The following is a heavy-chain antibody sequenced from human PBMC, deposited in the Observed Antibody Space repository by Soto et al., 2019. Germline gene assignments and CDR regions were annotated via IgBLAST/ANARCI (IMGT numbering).Heavy chain of an antibody. J-gene: IGHJ5*02. Sequence: PSETLSLTCTVSGGSISSYYWSWILQPPGKGLEWIGYIYYSGSTNYNPSLKSRVTISVDTSKNQFSLKPSSVTAADTAVYYCARLEGDCTYGVCYTFWFDPWGQGTLVTVSS. CDR1: GGSISSYY. CDR2: IYYSGST. V-gene: IGHV4-59*01. CDR3: ARLEGDCTYGVCYTFWFDP. D-gene: IGHD2-8*01.